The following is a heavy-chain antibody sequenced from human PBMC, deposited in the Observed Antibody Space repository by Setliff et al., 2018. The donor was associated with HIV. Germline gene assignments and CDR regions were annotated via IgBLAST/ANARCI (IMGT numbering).Heavy chain of an antibody. V-gene: IGHV4-39*07. CDR3: ARDDSSGWHFYYYYGMDV. CDR2: IYHSGST. CDR1: GGSISSSSYY. D-gene: IGHD6-19*01. J-gene: IGHJ6*02. Sequence: KPSETLSLTCTVSGGSISSSSYYWGWIRQPPGKGLEWIGSIYHSGSTYYNPSLKSRVTISVDTSKNQFSLKLSSVTAADTAVYYCARDDSSGWHFYYYYGMDVWGQGTTVTVSS.